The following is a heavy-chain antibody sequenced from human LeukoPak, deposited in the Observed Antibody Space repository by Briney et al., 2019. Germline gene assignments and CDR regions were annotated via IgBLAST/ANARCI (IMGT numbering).Heavy chain of an antibody. V-gene: IGHV1-2*02. CDR1: GYTFTGYY. D-gene: IGHD3-16*02. CDR2: INPNSGDT. CDR3: ASVLGELSFDY. Sequence: ASVKVSCKASGYTFTGYYMHWVRQAPGQGLEWMGWINPNSGDTNYAQKFQGRVTMTRDTSISTAYMELSRLRSDDTAVYYCASVLGELSFDYWGQGTLVTVSS. J-gene: IGHJ4*02.